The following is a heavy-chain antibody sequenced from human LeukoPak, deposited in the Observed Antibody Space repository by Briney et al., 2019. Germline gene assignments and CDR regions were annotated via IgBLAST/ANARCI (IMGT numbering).Heavy chain of an antibody. CDR2: INPRGGST. CDR3: ARVKSYYYDTSDKDAFDI. J-gene: IGHJ3*02. CDR1: GYTFTSHF. D-gene: IGHD3-22*01. Sequence: ASVTVSCKASGYTFTSHFMHWVRQAPGQGLEWMGIINPRGGSTSYTQKFQGRVTMTRDTSTSTVYMELSSLRSEDTAVYYCARVKSYYYDTSDKDAFDIWGQGTMVTVSS. V-gene: IGHV1-46*01.